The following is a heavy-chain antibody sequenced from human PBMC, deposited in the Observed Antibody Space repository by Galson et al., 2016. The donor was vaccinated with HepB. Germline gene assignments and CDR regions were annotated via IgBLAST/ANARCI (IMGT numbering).Heavy chain of an antibody. CDR1: GFTFSSYS. CDR3: ARDLKCLRVQAAIRSWYYYGMDV. Sequence: SLRLSCAASGFTFSSYSMNWVRQAPGKGLEWVSSISSSSSYIYYADPVKGRFTISRDNAKNSLYLQMNSLRAEDTAVYYCARDLKCLRVQAAIRSWYYYGMDVWGQGTTVTVSS. J-gene: IGHJ6*02. CDR2: ISSSSSYI. D-gene: IGHD2-2*02. V-gene: IGHV3-21*01.